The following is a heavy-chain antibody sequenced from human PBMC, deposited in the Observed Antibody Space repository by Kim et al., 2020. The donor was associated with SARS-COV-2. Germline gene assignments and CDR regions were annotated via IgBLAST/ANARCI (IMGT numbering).Heavy chain of an antibody. Sequence: ASVKVSCKASGYTFTGYYMHWVRQAPGQGLEWMGLINPNSGGTNYAQKFQGRVTMTRDTSTSTAYMELSRLRSDDTAVYYCARDNFPAPHYDYCSGASSNCFAPWREGSLLTVSS. CDR1: GYTFTGYY. V-gene: IGHV1-2*02. CDR3: ARDNFPAPHYDYCSGASSNCFAP. J-gene: IGHJ5*02. CDR2: INPNSGGT. D-gene: IGHD3-3*01.